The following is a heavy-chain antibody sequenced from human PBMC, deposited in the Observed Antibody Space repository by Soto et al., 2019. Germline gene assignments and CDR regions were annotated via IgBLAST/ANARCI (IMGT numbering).Heavy chain of an antibody. CDR1: GCSISSYY. CDR3: ERHPNHFLYAP. Sequence: PSETLSLACTVSGCSISSYYWSWIRQPPGKGLEWIGYIYYSGSTNYNPSLKSRVTISVDTSKNQFSLRLSSVTAADTAVYYCERHPNHFLYAPWGQGTLVTVSS. V-gene: IGHV4-59*01. CDR2: IYYSGST. J-gene: IGHJ5*02. D-gene: IGHD2-8*01.